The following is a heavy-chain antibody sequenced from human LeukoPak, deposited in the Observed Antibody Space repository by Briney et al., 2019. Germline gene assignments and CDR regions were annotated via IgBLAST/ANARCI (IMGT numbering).Heavy chain of an antibody. D-gene: IGHD2-15*01. V-gene: IGHV4-59*01. Sequence: SETLSLTCTVSGGSISSYYWSWIRQPPGKGLEWIGYIYYSGSTNYNPSPKSRVTISLDTSKNQFSLKLSSVTAADTAVYYCARDIVVVVATNSAFDIWGQGTMVTVSS. CDR2: IYYSGST. CDR1: GGSISSYY. CDR3: ARDIVVVVATNSAFDI. J-gene: IGHJ3*02.